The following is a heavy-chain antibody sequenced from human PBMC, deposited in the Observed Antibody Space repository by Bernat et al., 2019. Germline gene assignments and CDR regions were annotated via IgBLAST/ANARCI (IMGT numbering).Heavy chain of an antibody. CDR2: ISSSSSTI. D-gene: IGHD6-25*01. J-gene: IGHJ4*02. CDR3: ARGIEFGYSRAWYLDY. Sequence: EVQLVESGGGLVQPGGSLRLSCAASGFTFSSYSMNWVRQAPGKGLEWVSYISSSSSTIYYADSVKGRFTISRDNAKNSLYLQMNSLRAEDTAVYYCARGIEFGYSRAWYLDYWGQGTRVTVSS. CDR1: GFTFSSYS. V-gene: IGHV3-48*01.